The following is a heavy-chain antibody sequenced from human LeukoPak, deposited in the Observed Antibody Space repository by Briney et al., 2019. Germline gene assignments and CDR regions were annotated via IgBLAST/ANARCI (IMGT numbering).Heavy chain of an antibody. CDR3: ARLAAPRYDFWSGYHLHH. CDR1: GDSVISGDYR. Sequence: SETLSLTCTVSGDSVISGDYRWTWIRQPPGKGLEWIGSIYDSGSTYYNPSLKSRITISVDTSENQFSLKLSSVTAADTAVYYCARLAAPRYDFWSGYHLHHWGQGTPVTVSS. CDR2: IYDSGST. D-gene: IGHD3-3*01. J-gene: IGHJ5*02. V-gene: IGHV4-39*01.